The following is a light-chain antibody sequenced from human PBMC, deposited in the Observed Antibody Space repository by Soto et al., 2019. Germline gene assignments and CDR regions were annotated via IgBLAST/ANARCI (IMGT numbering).Light chain of an antibody. CDR2: GAS. J-gene: IGKJ2*01. CDR3: QHYGSSPYT. Sequence: EIVLTQSPGTLSLSPGERATLSCRASQGISSRYLAWYQQRRGQAPGLLIYGASSRATGIPDRFSGSGSGTDFTLTISRLEPEDFAVYFCQHYGSSPYTFGQGTKLEIK. V-gene: IGKV3-20*01. CDR1: QGISSRY.